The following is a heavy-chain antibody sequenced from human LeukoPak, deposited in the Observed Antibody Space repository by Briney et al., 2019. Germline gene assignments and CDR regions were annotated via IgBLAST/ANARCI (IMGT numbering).Heavy chain of an antibody. V-gene: IGHV3-48*03. CDR1: GFTFSNYE. D-gene: IGHD5-12*01. Sequence: GGSLRLSCAASGFTFSNYELNWVRQAPGKGLEWVSFITTSGTTTYYADSVKGRFTISRDNAESSLFLQLNSLRVEDTAVYYCARDDSPGYSGFRALDMWGQGTMVTVSS. CDR2: ITTSGTTT. J-gene: IGHJ3*02. CDR3: ARDDSPGYSGFRALDM.